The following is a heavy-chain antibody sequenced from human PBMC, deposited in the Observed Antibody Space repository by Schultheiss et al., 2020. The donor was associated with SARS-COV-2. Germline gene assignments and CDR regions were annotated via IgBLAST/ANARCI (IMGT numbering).Heavy chain of an antibody. Sequence: SVKVSCKASGGTFSSYAISWVRQAPGQGLEWMGGIIPIFGTANYAQKFQGRVTITADKSTSTAYMELSSLRSEDTAVYYCARAGRITTLGYYFDYWGQGTLVTVSS. CDR2: IIPIFGTA. CDR1: GGTFSSYA. D-gene: IGHD1-14*01. V-gene: IGHV1-69*06. J-gene: IGHJ4*02. CDR3: ARAGRITTLGYYFDY.